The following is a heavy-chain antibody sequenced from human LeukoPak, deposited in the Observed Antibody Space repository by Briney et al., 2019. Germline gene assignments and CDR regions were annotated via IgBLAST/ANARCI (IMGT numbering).Heavy chain of an antibody. CDR1: GFTFSDFW. V-gene: IGHV3-7*01. CDR3: VRESRPGGAMGLYHNLDY. D-gene: IGHD1-1*01. Sequence: GGSLRLSCAGSGFTFSDFWITWVRQTPGKGLEWVANIKEDGTEKNLVDSVKGRFTISRDNTKNLLFLEMNNLRGDDTAIYYCVRESRPGGAMGLYHNLDYWGQGTLVAVSS. J-gene: IGHJ4*02. CDR2: IKEDGTEK.